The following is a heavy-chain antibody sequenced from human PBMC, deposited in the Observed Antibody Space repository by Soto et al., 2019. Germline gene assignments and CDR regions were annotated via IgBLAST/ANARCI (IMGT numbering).Heavy chain of an antibody. CDR1: GGTFSSYA. CDR3: ARGSSGQYYYYGMDV. Sequence: QVQLVQSGAEVKKPGSSVKVSCKASGGTFSSYAISWVRQAPGQGLEWMGGIIPIFGTANYAQKFQGRVTITADETTSTADVELSSLRAEDTAVYYCARGSSGQYYYYGMDVWGQGTTVTVSS. D-gene: IGHD1-26*01. J-gene: IGHJ6*02. V-gene: IGHV1-69*12. CDR2: IIPIFGTA.